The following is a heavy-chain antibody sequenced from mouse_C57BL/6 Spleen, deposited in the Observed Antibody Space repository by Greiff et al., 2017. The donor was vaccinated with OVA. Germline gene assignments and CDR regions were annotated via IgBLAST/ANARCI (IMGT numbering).Heavy chain of an antibody. J-gene: IGHJ1*03. CDR1: GFTFSDYG. CDR3: ARDYYDPPWYFDV. Sequence: EVKLQESGGGLVKPGGSLKLSCAASGFTFSDYGMHWVRQAPEKGLEWVAYISSGSSTIYYADTVKGRFTISRDNAKNTLFLQMTSLRSEDTAMYYCARDYYDPPWYFDVWGTGTTVTVSS. CDR2: ISSGSSTI. V-gene: IGHV5-17*01. D-gene: IGHD2-4*01.